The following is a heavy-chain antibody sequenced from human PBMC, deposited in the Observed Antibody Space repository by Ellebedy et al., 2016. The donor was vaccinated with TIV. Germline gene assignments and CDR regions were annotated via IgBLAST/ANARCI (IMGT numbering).Heavy chain of an antibody. V-gene: IGHV3-21*01. CDR3: AGEIVGATALDY. Sequence: PGGSLRLSCAASGFTFSSYSMNWVRQAPGKGLEWVSSISSSSSYIYYADSVKGRFTISRDNAKNSLYLQMNSLRAEDTVVYYCAGEIVGATALDYWGQGTLVTVSS. J-gene: IGHJ4*02. CDR2: ISSSSSYI. CDR1: GFTFSSYS. D-gene: IGHD1-26*01.